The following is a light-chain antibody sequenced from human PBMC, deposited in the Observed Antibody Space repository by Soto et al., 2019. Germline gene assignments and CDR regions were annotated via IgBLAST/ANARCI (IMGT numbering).Light chain of an antibody. Sequence: EIVMTQSPVTLSVSPGERATLSCRASQRVSSNVAWYQQKPGQAPRLLIYGASTRATGIPARFSGSGSGTDFTLTISSLEPEDLAVYYCQQRSNWPRTFGQGTKVDIK. CDR1: QRVSSN. V-gene: IGKV3-15*01. CDR3: QQRSNWPRT. CDR2: GAS. J-gene: IGKJ1*01.